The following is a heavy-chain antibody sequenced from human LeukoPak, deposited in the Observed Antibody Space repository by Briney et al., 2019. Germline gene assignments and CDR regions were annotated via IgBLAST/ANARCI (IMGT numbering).Heavy chain of an antibody. CDR2: MNPNSGNT. CDR3: ARTEYSSSGTGFDI. V-gene: IGHV1-8*02. J-gene: IGHJ3*02. CDR1: GYTFTSYD. D-gene: IGHD6-6*01. Sequence: GASVKVSCKASGYTFTSYDINWVRQATGQGLEWMGWMNPNSGNTGYAQKFQGRVTMTRDMSTSTVYMELSSLRSEDTAVYYCARTEYSSSGTGFDIWGQGTMVTVSS.